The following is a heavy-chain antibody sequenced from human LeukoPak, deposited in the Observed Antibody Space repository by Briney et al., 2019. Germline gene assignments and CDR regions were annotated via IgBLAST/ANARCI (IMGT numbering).Heavy chain of an antibody. CDR2: INHSGST. D-gene: IGHD6-25*01. CDR1: GVSISSSNSY. J-gene: IGHJ4*02. V-gene: IGHV4-39*07. Sequence: SETLSLTCTVSGVSISSSNSYWGWIRQPPGKGLEWIGEINHSGSTNYNPSLKSRVTISVDTSKNQFSLKLSSVTAADTAVYYCARVKNPGYHADYWGQGTLVTVSS. CDR3: ARVKNPGYHADY.